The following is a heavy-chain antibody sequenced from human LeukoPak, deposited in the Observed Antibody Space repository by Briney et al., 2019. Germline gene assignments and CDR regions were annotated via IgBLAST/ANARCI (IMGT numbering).Heavy chain of an antibody. D-gene: IGHD2-2*01. Sequence: GGSLRLSCAASGFTFDDYGMNWVRQAPGKGLEWVSSISSSSSYIYYADSVKGRFTISRDNAKNSLYLQMNSLRAEDTAVYYCASGLGYCSSTSCYEPPYYYYMDVWGKGTTVTISS. CDR1: GFTFDDYG. CDR2: ISSSSSYI. CDR3: ASGLGYCSSTSCYEPPYYYYMDV. V-gene: IGHV3-21*01. J-gene: IGHJ6*03.